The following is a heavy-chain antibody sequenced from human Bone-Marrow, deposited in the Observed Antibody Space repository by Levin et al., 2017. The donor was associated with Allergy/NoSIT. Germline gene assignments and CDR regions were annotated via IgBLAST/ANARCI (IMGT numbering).Heavy chain of an antibody. CDR1: GFTFSSYS. V-gene: IGHV3-21*01. CDR2: ISSSSSYI. J-gene: IGHJ5*02. D-gene: IGHD3-22*01. Sequence: GESLKISCAASGFTFSSYSMNWVRQAPGKGLEWVSSISSSSSYIYYADSVKGRFTISRDNAKNSLYLQMNSLRAEDTAVYYCARDSPIYDDWFDPWGQGTLVTVSS. CDR3: ARDSPIYDDWFDP.